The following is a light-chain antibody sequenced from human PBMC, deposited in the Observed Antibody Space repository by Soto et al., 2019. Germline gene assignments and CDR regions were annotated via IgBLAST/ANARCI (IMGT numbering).Light chain of an antibody. CDR3: QQYNNWPRT. J-gene: IGKJ1*01. Sequence: EIVMTQSPVTLSLSPGDRATLSCRASLSVASNVAWFQQKPGQPPRLLIYGASASATGIPARFSGSGSGTEFTLTISSLQSEDFAVYYCQQYNNWPRTFGQGTKVEIK. CDR1: LSVASN. CDR2: GAS. V-gene: IGKV3-15*01.